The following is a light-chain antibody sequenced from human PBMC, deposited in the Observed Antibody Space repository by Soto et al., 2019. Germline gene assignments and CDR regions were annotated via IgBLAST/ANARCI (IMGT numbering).Light chain of an antibody. CDR2: DAS. V-gene: IGKV3-11*01. Sequence: EIVLTQSPATLSLSAGERATLSCRASQSVSSYLAWYQQKPGQAPRLLIYDASNRATGIPARFSGSGSGTDFTLTISSLEPEDFAVYYCQQRSNWPFDFGPGTKVDIK. CDR1: QSVSSY. CDR3: QQRSNWPFD. J-gene: IGKJ3*01.